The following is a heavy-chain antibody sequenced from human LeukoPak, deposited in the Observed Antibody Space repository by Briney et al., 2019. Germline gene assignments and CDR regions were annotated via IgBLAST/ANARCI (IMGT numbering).Heavy chain of an antibody. Sequence: GASVKVSCKVSGYTRTELSMHWVRQAPGKGLEWMGGFDPEDGETIYTQKFQGRVTITADKSTSTAYMELSSLRSEDTAVYYCARAGENNWDEYYFDYWGQGTLVTVSS. D-gene: IGHD1-1*01. CDR3: ARAGENNWDEYYFDY. CDR2: FDPEDGET. V-gene: IGHV1-24*01. CDR1: GYTRTELS. J-gene: IGHJ4*02.